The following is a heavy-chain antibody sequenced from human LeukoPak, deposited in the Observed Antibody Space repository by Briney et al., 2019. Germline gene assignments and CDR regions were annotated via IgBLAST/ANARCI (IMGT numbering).Heavy chain of an antibody. CDR3: TRDLCCDNIRRFHL. CDR2: VYSGSTT. CDR1: GFSSCSNC. V-gene: IGHV3-53*05. D-gene: IGHD1-14*01. J-gene: IGHJ5*02. Sequence: GGSLILCCVASGFSSCSNCMCWVRQPGGKVLGCVSIVYSGSTTNHPASVRRRSIAPRAPTSNTIYLQMNDPTPDATADYYCTRDLCCDNIRRFHLWGQGVLVTVSS.